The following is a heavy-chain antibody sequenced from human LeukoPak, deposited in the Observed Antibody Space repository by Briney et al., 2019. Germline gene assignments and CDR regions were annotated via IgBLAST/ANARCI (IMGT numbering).Heavy chain of an antibody. CDR3: ARRTFGGVIAY. Sequence: SETLSLTCTVSGGSITSSNYCWGWIRQPPGKGLEWIGHIYYSGSTYYSPSLKSRVTLSVDTSKNQFSLRLSSVTAADTAVYYCARRTFGGVIAYWGQGTLVTVSS. CDR2: IYYSGST. V-gene: IGHV4-39*07. CDR1: GGSITSSNYC. D-gene: IGHD3-16*02. J-gene: IGHJ4*02.